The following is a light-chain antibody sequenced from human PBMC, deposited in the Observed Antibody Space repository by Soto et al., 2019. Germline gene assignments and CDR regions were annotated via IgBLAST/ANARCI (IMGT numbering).Light chain of an antibody. J-gene: IGKJ1*01. CDR2: GAS. CDR1: QSVSSH. V-gene: IGKV3-15*01. CDR3: QQSYDMPWT. Sequence: MVVTQSLATLSVTPGERASLACRASQSVSSHLAWYQQKPGQAPRLLIYGASTRATGIPARFSGSGSGTEFTLTISSLQSEDFATYYCQQSYDMPWTFGQGTKVDIK.